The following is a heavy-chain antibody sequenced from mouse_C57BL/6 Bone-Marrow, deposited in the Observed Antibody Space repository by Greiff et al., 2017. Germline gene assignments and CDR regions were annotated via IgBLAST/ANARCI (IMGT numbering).Heavy chain of an antibody. CDR2: FHPYNDDT. CDR3: ARDYYGSSYGFAY. Sequence: VQLQQSGAELVKPGASVKMSCKASGYTFTTYPIEWMKQNHGTSLEWIGNFHPYNDDTKYNEKFKGKATLTVEKSSSTVYLELSRLTSDDSAVYYCARDYYGSSYGFAYGGQGTLVTVSA. V-gene: IGHV1-47*01. J-gene: IGHJ3*01. CDR1: GYTFTTYP. D-gene: IGHD1-1*01.